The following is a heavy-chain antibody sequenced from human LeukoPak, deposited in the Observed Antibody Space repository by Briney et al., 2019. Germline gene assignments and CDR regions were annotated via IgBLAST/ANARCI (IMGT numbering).Heavy chain of an antibody. D-gene: IGHD3-3*01. CDR1: GGSFSGYY. CDR3: ARALSDRPYYDFWSGYRYFDY. Sequence: SETLSLTCAVYGGSFSGYYWSWIRQPPGKGLEWIGEINHSGSTNYNPSLKSRVTISVDTSKNQFSLKLSSVTAADTAVYYCARALSDRPYYDFWSGYRYFDYWGQGTLVTVSS. V-gene: IGHV4-34*01. J-gene: IGHJ4*02. CDR2: INHSGST.